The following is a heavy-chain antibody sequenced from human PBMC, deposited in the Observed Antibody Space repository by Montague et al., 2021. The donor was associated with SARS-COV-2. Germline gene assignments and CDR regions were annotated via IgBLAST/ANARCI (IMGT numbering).Heavy chain of an antibody. CDR3: AKNRWFDS. D-gene: IGHD2/OR15-2a*01. CDR1: GGSIGSSY. CDR2: IYYSGST. Sequence: SETLSLTCTVSGGSIGSSYWNWIRQPPGKGLEWIGYIYYSGSTNYNPSLKSRVTISVDTSKNQFSLKLNSVTAADTAVYYCAKNRWFDSWGQGTLVTVSS. V-gene: IGHV4-59*01. J-gene: IGHJ5*01.